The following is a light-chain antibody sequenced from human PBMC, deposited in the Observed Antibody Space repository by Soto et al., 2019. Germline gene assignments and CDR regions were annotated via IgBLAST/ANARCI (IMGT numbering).Light chain of an antibody. J-gene: IGLJ1*01. CDR1: SSDVGTYNR. CDR2: EVT. Sequence: QAVLTQPPSVSGAPGQSVTISCTGTSSDVGTYNRVSWYQQAPGTAPKVIIYEVTNRPSGVPDRFSGSKSGNTASLTISGLQAEDEADYSCASYTTSSPHVFRTGTK. CDR3: ASYTTSSPHV. V-gene: IGLV2-18*02.